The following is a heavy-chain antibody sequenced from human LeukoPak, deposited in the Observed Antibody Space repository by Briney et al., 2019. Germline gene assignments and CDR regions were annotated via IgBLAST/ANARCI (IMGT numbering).Heavy chain of an antibody. J-gene: IGHJ4*02. V-gene: IGHV3-21*01. CDR3: AREAGYCSSTSCYPDY. CDR1: GFTFSSYS. CDR2: ISSSSSYI. Sequence: GGSLRLSCAASGFTFSSYSMNWVRQAPGKGLEWVSSISSSSSYIYYADSVKGRFTISRDSAKNSLYLQMNSLRAEDTAVYYCAREAGYCSSTSCYPDYWGQGTLVTVSS. D-gene: IGHD2-2*01.